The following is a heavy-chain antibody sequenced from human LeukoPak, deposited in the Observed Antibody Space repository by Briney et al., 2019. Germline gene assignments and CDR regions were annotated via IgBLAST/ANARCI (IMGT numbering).Heavy chain of an antibody. J-gene: IGHJ4*02. Sequence: GASVKVSCKASGGTFSSYAISWVRQAPGQGLEWMGGIIPIFSTANYAQKFQGRVTITTDESTSTAYMELSSLRSEDTAVYYCARGPRVAVAGTRYYFDYWGQGTPVTVSS. CDR1: GGTFSSYA. CDR2: IIPIFSTA. V-gene: IGHV1-69*05. D-gene: IGHD6-19*01. CDR3: ARGPRVAVAGTRYYFDY.